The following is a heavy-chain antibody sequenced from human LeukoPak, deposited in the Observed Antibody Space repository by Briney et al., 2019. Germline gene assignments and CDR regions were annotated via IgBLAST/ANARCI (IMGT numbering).Heavy chain of an antibody. CDR2: IYYSGST. V-gene: IGHV4-39*01. D-gene: IGHD3-10*01. CDR3: ARHVYGSGSYYNPLDY. CDR1: GGSISSSSYY. Sequence: SETLSLTCTVSGGSISSSSYYWGWIRQPPGKGLEWIGSIYYSGSTYYIPSLKSRVTISVDTSKNQFSLKLSSVTAADTAVYYCARHVYGSGSYYNPLDYWGQGTLVTVSS. J-gene: IGHJ4*02.